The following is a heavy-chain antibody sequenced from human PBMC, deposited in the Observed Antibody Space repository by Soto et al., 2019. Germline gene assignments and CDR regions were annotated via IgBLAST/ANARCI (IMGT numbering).Heavy chain of an antibody. CDR3: VRDLREDGCSSSSCFDFGE. CDR1: GFSFSTYG. D-gene: IGHD2-2*01. J-gene: IGHJ4*02. Sequence: QVQLVESGGGVVQPGRSLRLSCAASGFSFSTYGMHWVRQAPGKGLEWVAVIWDDGTNKYYADSVKGRFTISRDNSKNTLSRQMNGLSAEDTAVDYGVRDLREDGCSSSSCFDFGEWGQGTLVTVSS. CDR2: IWDDGTNK. V-gene: IGHV3-33*01.